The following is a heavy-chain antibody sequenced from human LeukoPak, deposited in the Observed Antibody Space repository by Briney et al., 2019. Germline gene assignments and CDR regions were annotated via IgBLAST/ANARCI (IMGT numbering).Heavy chain of an antibody. Sequence: ASVKVSCKASGYTFTGYYMHWVRQAPGQRLEWMGWINPHSGGKNYAQKFQGRVTMTRDTSISTAYMELSKLRSDDTAVYYCARDSSRWFGEFELVDSYYFDYWGQGTLVTVSS. CDR3: ARDSSRWFGEFELVDSYYFDY. D-gene: IGHD3-10*01. J-gene: IGHJ4*02. CDR1: GYTFTGYY. V-gene: IGHV1-2*02. CDR2: INPHSGGK.